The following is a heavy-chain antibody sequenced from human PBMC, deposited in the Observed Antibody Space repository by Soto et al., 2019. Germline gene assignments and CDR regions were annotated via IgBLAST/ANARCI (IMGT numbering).Heavy chain of an antibody. J-gene: IGHJ5*02. CDR3: ARVHTLGYCSGGSCLQRFDP. CDR1: GVTFSSYT. Sequence: VKVSCKASGVTFSSYTISWVRQAPGQGLEWMGRIIPILGIANYAQKFQGRVTITADKSTSTAYMELSSLRSEDTAVYYCARVHTLGYCSGGSCLQRFDPWG. D-gene: IGHD2-15*01. V-gene: IGHV1-69*02. CDR2: IIPILGIA.